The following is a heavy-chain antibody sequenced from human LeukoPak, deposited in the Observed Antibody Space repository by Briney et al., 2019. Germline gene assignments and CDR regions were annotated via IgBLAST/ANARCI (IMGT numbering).Heavy chain of an antibody. CDR1: GASISSRSYY. CDR3: ARRLTEDIVVVPAATAFDY. J-gene: IGHJ4*02. D-gene: IGHD2-2*01. V-gene: IGHV4-39*07. Sequence: SSETLFLTCTVSGASISSRSYYWGWIRQPPGKGLEWIGSIYYSEGTYYNPSLKSRVAISVDTSKNQFSLKLSSVTAADTAVYYCARRLTEDIVVVPAATAFDYWGQGTLVTVSS. CDR2: IYYSEGT.